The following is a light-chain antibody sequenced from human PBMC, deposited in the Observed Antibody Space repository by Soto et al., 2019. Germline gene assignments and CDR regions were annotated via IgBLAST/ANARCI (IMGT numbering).Light chain of an antibody. CDR3: QHRSEWPIT. CDR1: QSVSSY. J-gene: IGKJ5*01. V-gene: IGKV3-11*01. Sequence: EIVFTQSPATLSLSPGERATLSCRASQSVSSYLAWYQQKPGQAPRLLIYAASNRATGIPARFSGSGSGTDFTLSISSLEPEDFAVYYCQHRSEWPITFGQGTRLEIK. CDR2: AAS.